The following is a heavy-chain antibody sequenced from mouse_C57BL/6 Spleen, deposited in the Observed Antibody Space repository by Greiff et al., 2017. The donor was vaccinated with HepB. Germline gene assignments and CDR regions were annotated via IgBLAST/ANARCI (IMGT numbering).Heavy chain of an antibody. CDR2: ISDGGSYT. CDR3: ARDGLYSNYFDY. V-gene: IGHV5-4*01. CDR1: GFTFSSYA. J-gene: IGHJ2*01. Sequence: EVKLAESGGGLVKPGGSLKLSCAASGFTFSSYAMSWVRQTPEKRLEWVATISDGGSYTYYPDNVKGRCTIYRDNAKNNLYLQMIHLKSEDTAMYYCARDGLYSNYFDYWGQGTTLTVSS. D-gene: IGHD2-5*01.